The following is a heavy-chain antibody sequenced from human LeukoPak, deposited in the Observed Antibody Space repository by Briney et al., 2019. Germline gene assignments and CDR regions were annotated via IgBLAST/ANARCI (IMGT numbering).Heavy chain of an antibody. CDR1: GFTFADHA. Sequence: PGGSLRLSCTASGFTFADHAMSWVRQAPGKGLEWVGFIRSNTAYGGTTEYAASVQGRFTISRDDSKSIAYLQMNSLKTEDTAVYYCTRYSGYSEYWGQGTLVTVSS. V-gene: IGHV3-49*04. CDR2: IRSNTAYGGTT. D-gene: IGHD5-12*01. CDR3: TRYSGYSEY. J-gene: IGHJ4*02.